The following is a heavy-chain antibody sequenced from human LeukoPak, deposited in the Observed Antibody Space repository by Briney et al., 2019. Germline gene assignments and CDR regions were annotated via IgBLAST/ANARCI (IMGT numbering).Heavy chain of an antibody. CDR2: IYTSGST. CDR3: ARDLAPFYCSSTSCYGGVGTNWFDP. Sequence: SENLSLTCTVSGGSISSYYWSWIRQPAGKGLEWIGRIYTSGSTNYNPSLKSRVTMSVDTSKNQFSLKLSSVTAADTAVYYCARDLAPFYCSSTSCYGGVGTNWFDPWGQGTLVTVSS. D-gene: IGHD2-2*01. J-gene: IGHJ5*02. CDR1: GGSISSYY. V-gene: IGHV4-4*07.